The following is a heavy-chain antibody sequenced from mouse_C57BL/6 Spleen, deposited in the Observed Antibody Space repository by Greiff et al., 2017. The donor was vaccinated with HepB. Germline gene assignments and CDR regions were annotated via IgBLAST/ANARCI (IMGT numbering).Heavy chain of an antibody. D-gene: IGHD2-3*01. V-gene: IGHV1-64*01. CDR1: GYTFTSYW. CDR3: AREGPYDGYYLFDY. J-gene: IGHJ2*01. Sequence: QVQLQQPGAELVKPGASVKLSCKASGYTFTSYWMHWVKQRPGQGLEWIGMIHPNSGSTNYNEKFKSKATLTVDKSSSTAYMQLSSLTSEDSAVYYCAREGPYDGYYLFDYWGQGTTLTVSS. CDR2: IHPNSGST.